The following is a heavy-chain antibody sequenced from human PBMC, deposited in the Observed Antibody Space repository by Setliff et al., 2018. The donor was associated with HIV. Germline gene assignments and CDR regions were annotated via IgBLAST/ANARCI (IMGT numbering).Heavy chain of an antibody. J-gene: IGHJ6*02. D-gene: IGHD3-3*02. CDR2: INQDGGEK. CDR3: TRKLAPGHGMDV. CDR1: GFTFTSYW. V-gene: IGHV3-7*01. Sequence: GESLRLSCAASGFTFTSYWMIWVRQAAGKGLEWVANINQDGGEKNYVDSVKGRFTISRDSAKNSLYLQMDSLRVEDTTVYYCTRKLAPGHGMDVWGQGTTVTVSS.